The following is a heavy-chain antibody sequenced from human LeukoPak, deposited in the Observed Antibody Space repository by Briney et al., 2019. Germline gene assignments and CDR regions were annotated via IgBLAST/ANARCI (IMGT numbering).Heavy chain of an antibody. CDR2: IYYSGST. V-gene: IGHV4-59*12. D-gene: IGHD3-16*01. J-gene: IGHJ6*03. CDR3: ARLTGFYYYYMDV. Sequence: SETLSLTCTVSGGSIRSYYWSWIRQPPGKGLEWIGYIYYSGSTNYNPSLKSRVTISVDTSKNQFSLKLNSVTAADTAVYYCARLTGFYYYYMDVWGKGTTVTISS. CDR1: GGSIRSYY.